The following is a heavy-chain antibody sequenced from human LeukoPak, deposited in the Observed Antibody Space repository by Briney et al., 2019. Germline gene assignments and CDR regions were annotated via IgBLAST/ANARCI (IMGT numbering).Heavy chain of an antibody. Sequence: GGSLTLSCAASGFTFSTYWMTWVRQAPGKGLEWVANIKEDGSQKYYVDSVKGRFTISRDNAKNSLYLQLNSLRAEDTAVYYCARHSRGTFDYWGQGTLVTVSS. CDR1: GFTFSTYW. J-gene: IGHJ4*02. CDR3: ARHSRGTFDY. V-gene: IGHV3-7*04. CDR2: IKEDGSQK. D-gene: IGHD3-10*01.